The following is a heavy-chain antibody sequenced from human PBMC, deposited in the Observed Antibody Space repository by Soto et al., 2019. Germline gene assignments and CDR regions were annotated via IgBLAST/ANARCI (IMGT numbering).Heavy chain of an antibody. CDR3: ARVGSYYDSSGPRAQSDAFDI. J-gene: IGHJ3*02. CDR1: GGSISSYY. V-gene: IGHV4-59*01. Sequence: PSETLSLTCTVSGGSISSYYWSWIRQPPGKGLEWIGYIYYSGSTNYNPSLKSRVTISVDTSKNQFSLKLSSVTAADTAVYYCARVGSYYDSSGPRAQSDAFDIWGQGTMVTVSS. D-gene: IGHD3-22*01. CDR2: IYYSGST.